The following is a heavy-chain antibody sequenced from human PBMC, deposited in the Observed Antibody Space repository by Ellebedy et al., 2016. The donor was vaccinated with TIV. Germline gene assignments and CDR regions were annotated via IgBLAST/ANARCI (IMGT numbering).Heavy chain of an antibody. Sequence: PGGSLRLSCAASGSTFSGSAMHWVRQASGKGLERVGRIRSKANSYAPEYTASVNGRFTISRDDSKNTAYLQMNSLETEDTAVYYCAITYYYDSSGYTIDYWGQGTLVTVTS. V-gene: IGHV3-73*01. D-gene: IGHD3-22*01. J-gene: IGHJ4*02. CDR3: AITYYYDSSGYTIDY. CDR1: GSTFSGSA. CDR2: IRSKANSYAP.